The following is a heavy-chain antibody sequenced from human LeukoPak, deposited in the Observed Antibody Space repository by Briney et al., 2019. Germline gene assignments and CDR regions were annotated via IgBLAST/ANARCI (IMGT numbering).Heavy chain of an antibody. J-gene: IGHJ4*02. V-gene: IGHV1-2*06. Sequence: ASVKVSCTASGYTFTGYYMHWVRQAPGQGLEWMGRIKPNSGGTNYAQKFQGRVTMTSDTSISTAFMGLSRLRSDDTAVYYCARAPRIAQADYWGQGTLVTVSS. CDR1: GYTFTGYY. CDR2: IKPNSGGT. D-gene: IGHD6-13*01. CDR3: ARAPRIAQADY.